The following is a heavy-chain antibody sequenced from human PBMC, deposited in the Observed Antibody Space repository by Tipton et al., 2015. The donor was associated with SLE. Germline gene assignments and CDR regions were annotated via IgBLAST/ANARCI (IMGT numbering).Heavy chain of an antibody. D-gene: IGHD4-11*01. V-gene: IGHV4-39*07. CDR3: ARYSNSIDY. J-gene: IGHJ4*02. CDR2: INHSGST. Sequence: TLSLTCTVSGGSISSSSYYWSWIRQPPGKGLEWIGEINHSGSTNYNPSLKSRVTISVDTSKNQFSLKLSSVTAADTAVYYCARYSNSIDYWGQGTLVTVSS. CDR1: GGSISSSSYY.